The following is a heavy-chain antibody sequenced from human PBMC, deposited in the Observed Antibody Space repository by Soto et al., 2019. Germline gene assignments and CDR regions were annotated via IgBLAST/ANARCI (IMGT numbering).Heavy chain of an antibody. CDR2: MSHSGGT. V-gene: IGHV4-34*01. J-gene: IGHJ3*02. D-gene: IGHD1-1*01. Sequence: QVQLQQWGAGLLKPSETLSLTCAVYGGSISSSTNYYWSWIRQPPGKGLEWIGEMSHSGGTHFNPSPRSRVTISVDTSKNQFSLEMTSVTAADTALYYCVRVERGTATTVVDAFDIWGPGTMVTVSS. CDR1: GGSISSSTNYY. CDR3: VRVERGTATTVVDAFDI.